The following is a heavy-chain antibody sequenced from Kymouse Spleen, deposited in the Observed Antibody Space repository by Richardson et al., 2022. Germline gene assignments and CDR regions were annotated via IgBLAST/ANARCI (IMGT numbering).Heavy chain of an antibody. CDR2: IYYSGST. CDR3: ARDTDYYGSGSPLGMDV. CDR1: GGSISSGGYY. Sequence: QVQLQESGPGLVKPSQTLSLTCTVSGGSISSGGYYWSWIRQHPGKGLEWIGYIYYSGSTYYNPSLKSRVTISVDTSKNQFSLKLSSVTAADTAVYYCARDTDYYGSGSPLGMDVWGQGTTVTVSS. J-gene: IGHJ6*02. V-gene: IGHV4-31*03. D-gene: IGHD3-10*01.